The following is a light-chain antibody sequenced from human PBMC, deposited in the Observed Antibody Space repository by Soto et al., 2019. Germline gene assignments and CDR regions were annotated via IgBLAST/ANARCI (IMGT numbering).Light chain of an antibody. V-gene: IGLV2-8*01. Sequence: QSVLTQPLSASGSPGQSVTISCTGTSSDVGAFNYVSWYQHHPGKAPKFMIYEVDKRPSGVPDRFSGSKSGNTAYLTVSGLQGEDEADYFCSSFVAGSSYVFGTGTKVTVL. CDR1: SSDVGAFNY. CDR2: EVD. J-gene: IGLJ1*01. CDR3: SSFVAGSSYV.